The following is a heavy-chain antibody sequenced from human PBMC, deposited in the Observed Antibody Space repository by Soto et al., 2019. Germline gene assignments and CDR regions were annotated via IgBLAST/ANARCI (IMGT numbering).Heavy chain of an antibody. CDR3: ARVGLPYSSSWYAYYYGMDV. Sequence: QVQLQESAPGLVKPSGTLSLTCAVSGGPISSSNWWSWVRKPPGKGLEGIGEIYHSGSTNYNPSLKSRVTISVDKSKNQFSLKLSSVTAADTAVYYCARVGLPYSSSWYAYYYGMDVWGQGTTVTVSS. J-gene: IGHJ6*02. D-gene: IGHD6-13*01. CDR2: IYHSGST. V-gene: IGHV4-4*02. CDR1: GGPISSSNW.